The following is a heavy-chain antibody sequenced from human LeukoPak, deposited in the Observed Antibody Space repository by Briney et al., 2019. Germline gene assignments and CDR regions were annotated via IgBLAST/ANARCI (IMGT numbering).Heavy chain of an antibody. CDR3: ARAPIVVELNAFDI. V-gene: IGHV4-4*02. CDR2: IYHSGST. J-gene: IGHJ3*02. CDR1: GGSFSSSNW. Sequence: SETLSLTCAVSGGSFSSSNWWSWLRQRPGKGLEWIGEIYHSGSTNYNPSLKSRVTISVDKSKNQFSLKLSSVTAADTAVYYCARAPIVVELNAFDIWGQGAMVTVSS. D-gene: IGHD2-21*01.